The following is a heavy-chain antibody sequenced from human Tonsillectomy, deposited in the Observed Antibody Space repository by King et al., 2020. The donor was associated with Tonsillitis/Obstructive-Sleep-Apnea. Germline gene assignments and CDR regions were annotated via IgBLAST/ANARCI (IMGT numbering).Heavy chain of an antibody. V-gene: IGHV6-1*01. CDR3: ARGIDYGDYESLDY. Sequence: VQLPQSGPGLVKPSQTLSLTCAISGDSVSTNSAAWNWIRQSPWRGLEWLGRTYYRSKWYNDYAVSVQSRIILNPDTSKNQFSLQLSSLTPEDTAVYYCARGIDYGDYESLDYWGQGTLVTVSS. J-gene: IGHJ4*02. D-gene: IGHD4-17*01. CDR1: GDSVSTNSAA. CDR2: TYYRSKWYN.